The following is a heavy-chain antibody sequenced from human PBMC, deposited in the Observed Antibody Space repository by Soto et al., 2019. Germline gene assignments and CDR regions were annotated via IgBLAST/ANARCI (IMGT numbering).Heavy chain of an antibody. J-gene: IGHJ4*02. Sequence: ASVKVSCKASGYTFTSYAMHWVRQAPGQRLEWMGWINAGNGNTKYSQKFQGRVTITRDTSASTAYMELSSLRSEDTAVYYCARDVLPYDSSGYYPVDYWGQGTLVTVSS. V-gene: IGHV1-3*01. D-gene: IGHD3-22*01. CDR3: ARDVLPYDSSGYYPVDY. CDR2: INAGNGNT. CDR1: GYTFTSYA.